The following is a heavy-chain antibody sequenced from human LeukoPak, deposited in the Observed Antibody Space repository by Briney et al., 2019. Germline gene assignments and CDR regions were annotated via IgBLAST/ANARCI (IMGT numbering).Heavy chain of an antibody. CDR3: ARTVGVVVPAAMEWFDP. V-gene: IGHV4-31*03. D-gene: IGHD2-2*01. CDR1: GGSISSGGYY. J-gene: IGHJ5*02. Sequence: PSQTLSLTCTVSGGSISSGGYYWSWIRQHPGKGLEWIGYIYYSGSTYYNPSLKSRVTISVDTSKNQFSLKLSSVTAADTAVYYCARTVGVVVPAAMEWFDPWGQGTLVTVSS. CDR2: IYYSGST.